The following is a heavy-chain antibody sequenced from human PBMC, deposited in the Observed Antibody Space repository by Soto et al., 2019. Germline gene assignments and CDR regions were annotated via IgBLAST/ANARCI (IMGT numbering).Heavy chain of an antibody. Sequence: ASVKVSCKTSGYTFTIYYMHWVRQAPGQGLEWMGLINPGTGGTSYAQKFQGRVAMTRDTSTSTVYLELSSLGSEDTAVYYCARACSASSCKFYFDYWGQGTLVTDSS. J-gene: IGHJ4*02. CDR1: GYTFTIYY. D-gene: IGHD2-15*01. CDR2: INPGTGGT. CDR3: ARACSASSCKFYFDY. V-gene: IGHV1-46*03.